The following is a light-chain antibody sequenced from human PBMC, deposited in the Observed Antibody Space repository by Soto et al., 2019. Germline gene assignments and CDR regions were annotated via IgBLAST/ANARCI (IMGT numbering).Light chain of an antibody. CDR3: QHYGTSFT. V-gene: IGKV3-20*01. Sequence: EIVLTQSPGTLSLSPGQRATLSCRASQSVSSDYLAWYQQKPGQGPRLLIYGASSRATDTPDRFSGSGSGTDFALTISRLEPEDFAVYYCQHYGTSFTFGPGTKVDVK. J-gene: IGKJ3*01. CDR1: QSVSSDY. CDR2: GAS.